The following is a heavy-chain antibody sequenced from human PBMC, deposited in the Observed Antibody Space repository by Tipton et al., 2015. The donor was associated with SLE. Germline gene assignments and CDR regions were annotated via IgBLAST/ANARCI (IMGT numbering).Heavy chain of an antibody. CDR3: ARGGRIAAAGTTPFDY. D-gene: IGHD6-13*01. Sequence: TLSLTCAVYGGSFSGYYWSWIRQPPGKGLEWIGEINHSGSTNYNPSLKSRVTISVDTSKNQFSLKLSSVTAADTAVYYCARGGRIAAAGTTPFDYWGQGTLVTVSS. CDR1: GGSFSGYY. V-gene: IGHV4-34*01. J-gene: IGHJ4*02. CDR2: INHSGST.